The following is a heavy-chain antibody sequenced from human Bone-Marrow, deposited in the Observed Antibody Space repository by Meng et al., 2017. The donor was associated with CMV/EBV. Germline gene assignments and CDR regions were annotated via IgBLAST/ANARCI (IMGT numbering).Heavy chain of an antibody. D-gene: IGHD2-21*01. CDR2: MHYTGNT. V-gene: IGHV4-59*13. Sequence: SETLSLTYSVSGDSINNYHCSWIRQSPAKGLEWIGYMHYTGNTQYNPSLKSRVTISMDTSKNQFSLNLNSVTAADAAVYYCAGVKPGPYFDYWGQGTLVTVSS. CDR3: AGVKPGPYFDY. CDR1: GDSINNYH. J-gene: IGHJ4*02.